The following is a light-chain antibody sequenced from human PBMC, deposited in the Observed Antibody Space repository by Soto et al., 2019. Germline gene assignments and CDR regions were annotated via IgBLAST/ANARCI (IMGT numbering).Light chain of an antibody. V-gene: IGKV3-20*01. J-gene: IGKJ2*01. Sequence: EIVLTQSPGTLYLSPGERATLSCRASQSVSSNYLAWYQQKRGQAPRPLIYAASARAIGIPDRFSGSGSGTDFTLTISRLEPEDFAVYYCQQYNNWPPEYTFGQGTKLEIK. CDR3: QQYNNWPPEYT. CDR2: AAS. CDR1: QSVSSNY.